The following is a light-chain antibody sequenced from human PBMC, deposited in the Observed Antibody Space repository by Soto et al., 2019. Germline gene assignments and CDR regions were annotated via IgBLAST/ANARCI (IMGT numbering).Light chain of an antibody. CDR3: CSFAARPIFGV. CDR2: DVS. J-gene: IGLJ3*02. CDR1: NSDIGGYNY. V-gene: IGLV2-11*01. Sequence: QSALTQPRSVSGSPGQSVTISCTGTNSDIGGYNYVSWYQQHPGKAPKVMIYDVSRRPSGVPDRFSGSKSGNTASLTISGLQAEDEADYYCCSFAARPIFGVFGGGTKLTVL.